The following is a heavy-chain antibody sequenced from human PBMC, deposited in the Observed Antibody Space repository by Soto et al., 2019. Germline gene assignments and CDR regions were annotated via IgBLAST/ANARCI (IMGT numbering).Heavy chain of an antibody. CDR2: IIPILGIA. CDR1: GGTFSSYT. V-gene: IGHV1-69*02. J-gene: IGHJ4*02. Sequence: ASVKVSCKASGGTFSSYTISWVRQAPGQGLEWMGRIIPILGIANYAQKFQGRVTITADKSTSTAYMELSSLRSEDTAVYYCARFAGRDSGYISDYWGQGTLVTVSS. CDR3: ARFAGRDSGYISDY. D-gene: IGHD5-12*01.